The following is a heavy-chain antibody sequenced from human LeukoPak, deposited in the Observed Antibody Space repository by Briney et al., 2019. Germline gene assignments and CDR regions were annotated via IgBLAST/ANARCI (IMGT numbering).Heavy chain of an antibody. Sequence: ASVKVSCKASGYTFTGYYMHWVRQAPGQGLEWMGWINPNSGGTNYAQKFQGRVTMTRDTSISTAYMELSRLRSDDTAVYYCARELGIAVAGPFDYWGQGTLVTVSS. D-gene: IGHD6-19*01. J-gene: IGHJ4*02. CDR1: GYTFTGYY. CDR3: ARELGIAVAGPFDY. CDR2: INPNSGGT. V-gene: IGHV1-2*02.